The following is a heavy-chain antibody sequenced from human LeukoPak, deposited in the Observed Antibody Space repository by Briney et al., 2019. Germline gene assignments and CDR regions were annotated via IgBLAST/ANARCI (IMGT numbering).Heavy chain of an antibody. Sequence: ASVKVSCKPSGYIFTSYGISWVRQAPGQGLEWMGWISAYNGNTKYAQKLQGRVTMTTDTSTSTAYMELRSLRSDDTAVYYCATAPLGDTADYWGQGTLVTVSS. J-gene: IGHJ4*02. V-gene: IGHV1-18*01. CDR2: ISAYNGNT. D-gene: IGHD2-21*01. CDR3: ATAPLGDTADY. CDR1: GYIFTSYG.